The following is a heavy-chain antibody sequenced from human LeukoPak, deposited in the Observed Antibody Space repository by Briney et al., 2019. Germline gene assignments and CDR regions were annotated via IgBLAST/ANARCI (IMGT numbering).Heavy chain of an antibody. CDR3: ARSRLSGGYYYYGMDV. Sequence: GASVKVSCKASGYTFTGYYMHWVRQAPGQGLEWMGWINPNSGGTNYAQKFQGRVTMTRDTSISTAYMELSRLRSDDTAVYYCARSRLSGGYYYYGMDVWGQGTAVTVSS. J-gene: IGHJ6*02. D-gene: IGHD2-15*01. CDR1: GYTFTGYY. V-gene: IGHV1-2*02. CDR2: INPNSGGT.